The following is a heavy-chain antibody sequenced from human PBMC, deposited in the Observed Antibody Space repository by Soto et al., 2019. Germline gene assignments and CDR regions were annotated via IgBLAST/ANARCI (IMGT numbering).Heavy chain of an antibody. D-gene: IGHD2-8*02. V-gene: IGHV4-31*03. CDR2: IYYSGST. J-gene: IGHJ6*02. Sequence: QVQLQESGPGLVKPSQTLSLTCTVSGGSISSGGYYWSWIRQHPGKGLEWIGYIYYSGSTYYNPSLKSRVTISVDTSKNQFSLKLSSVTAADTAVYYCARGTGSPGYYCYGMDVWGQGTTVTVSS. CDR1: GGSISSGGYY. CDR3: ARGTGSPGYYCYGMDV.